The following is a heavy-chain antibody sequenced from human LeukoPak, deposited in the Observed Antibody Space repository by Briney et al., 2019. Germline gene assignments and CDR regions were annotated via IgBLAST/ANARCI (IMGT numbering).Heavy chain of an antibody. CDR1: GGSISSSSYY. CDR3: AGDSSGYIIFDY. Sequence: SETLSLTCTVSGGSISSSSYYWGWIRQPPGKGLEWIGSIYYSGSTYCNPSLKSRVTISVDTSKNQFSLKLSSVTAADTVVYYCAGDSSGYIIFDYWGQGTLVTVSS. D-gene: IGHD3-22*01. V-gene: IGHV4-39*02. J-gene: IGHJ4*02. CDR2: IYYSGST.